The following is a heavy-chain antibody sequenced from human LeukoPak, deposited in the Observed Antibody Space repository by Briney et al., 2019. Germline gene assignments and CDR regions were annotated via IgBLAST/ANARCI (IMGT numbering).Heavy chain of an antibody. CDR3: ARGRYYYGSWYMDV. CDR1: VFTFSDYQ. D-gene: IGHD3-10*01. J-gene: IGHJ6*02. Sequence: GGSLRLSCAASVFTFSDYQMNWIRQAPGKGLEWVSYISSSGTVIYYADSVKGRFTISRDNAKNSLYLQMNSLRAEDTAVYYCARGRYYYGSWYMDVWGQGTTVTVSS. V-gene: IGHV3-11*01. CDR2: ISSSGTVI.